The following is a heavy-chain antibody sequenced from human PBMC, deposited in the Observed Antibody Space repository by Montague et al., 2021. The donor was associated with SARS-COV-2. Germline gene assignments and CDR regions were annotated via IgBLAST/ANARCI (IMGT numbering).Heavy chain of an antibody. D-gene: IGHD3-9*01. J-gene: IGHJ4*02. CDR3: AREYDILSGYYFDY. CDR2: IWYDGSNK. CDR1: GFTFSSYG. V-gene: IGHV3-33*01. Sequence: SLRLSCAASGFTFSSYGMHWVRQAPGKGLEWVAAIWYDGSNKYYADSVKGRFTISRDNSKSTLYLQMNSLRAEDTAVYYCAREYDILSGYYFDYWGQGTLVTVSS.